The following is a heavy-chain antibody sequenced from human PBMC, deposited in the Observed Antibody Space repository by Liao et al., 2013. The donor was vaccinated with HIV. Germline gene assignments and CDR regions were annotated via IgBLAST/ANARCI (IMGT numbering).Heavy chain of an antibody. D-gene: IGHD3-22*01. Sequence: QVQLQQWGAGLLKPSETLSLTCAVYGGSFSGYYWSWIRQPPGKGLEWIGEINHSGSTNYNPSLKSRVTISVDTSKNQFSLKLSSVTAADTAVYYCARGVGDSSGYTSSWGQGTLVTVSS. J-gene: IGHJ5*02. CDR1: GGSFSGYY. CDR2: INHSGST. CDR3: ARGVGDSSGYTSS. V-gene: IGHV4-34*01.